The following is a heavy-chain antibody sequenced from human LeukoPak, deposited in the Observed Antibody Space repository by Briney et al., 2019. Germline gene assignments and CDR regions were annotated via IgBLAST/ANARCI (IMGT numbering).Heavy chain of an antibody. V-gene: IGHV4-39*07. CDR3: ARVFLGVVTATSYWYFDL. D-gene: IGHD2-21*02. CDR1: GGSISSSSYY. J-gene: IGHJ2*01. Sequence: SETLSLTCTVSGGSISSSSYYWGWIRQPPGKGLEWIGSIYYSGSTYYNPSLKSRVTISVDTSKNQFSLKLSSVTAADTAVYYCARVFLGVVTATSYWYFDLWGRGTLVTVSS. CDR2: IYYSGST.